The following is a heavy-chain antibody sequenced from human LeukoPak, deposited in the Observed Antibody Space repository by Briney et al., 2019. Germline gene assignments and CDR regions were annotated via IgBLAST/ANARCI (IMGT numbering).Heavy chain of an antibody. V-gene: IGHV4-59*01. CDR3: ARAPLTTGRNYYYMDV. CDR2: IYYSGST. Sequence: PSETLSLTCTVSGGSISRYYWSWIRQPPGKGLEWIGYIYYSGSTNYNPSLKSRVTISVDTSKNQFSLKLSSVTAADTAVYYCARAPLTTGRNYYYMDVWGKGTTVTVSS. J-gene: IGHJ6*03. CDR1: GGSISRYY. D-gene: IGHD3-22*01.